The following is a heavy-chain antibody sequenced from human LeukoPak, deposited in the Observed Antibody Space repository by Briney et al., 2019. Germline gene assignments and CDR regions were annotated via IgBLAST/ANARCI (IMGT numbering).Heavy chain of an antibody. Sequence: ASVKVSCKASGYTFTGYYMHWVRQAPGRGLEWMGWINPNSGGTNYAQKFQGRVTMTRDTSISTAYMELSRLRSDDTAVYYCARAPLWFGEFGFDPWGQGTLVTVSS. D-gene: IGHD3-10*01. CDR1: GYTFTGYY. CDR2: INPNSGGT. V-gene: IGHV1-2*02. CDR3: ARAPLWFGEFGFDP. J-gene: IGHJ5*02.